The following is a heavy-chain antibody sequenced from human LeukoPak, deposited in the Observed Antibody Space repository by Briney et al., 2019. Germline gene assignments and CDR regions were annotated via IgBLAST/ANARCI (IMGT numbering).Heavy chain of an antibody. J-gene: IGHJ5*02. Sequence: GGSLRLSSAASGFTFSSYAMSWVRQAPGEGLEWVSATSGSGGSTYYADSVKGRFTISRDNSKNTLYLQMNSLRAEDTAVYYCAKDRAPDSRGWYDWFDPWGQGTLVTVSS. CDR2: TSGSGGST. CDR1: GFTFSSYA. CDR3: AKDRAPDSRGWYDWFDP. D-gene: IGHD6-19*01. V-gene: IGHV3-23*01.